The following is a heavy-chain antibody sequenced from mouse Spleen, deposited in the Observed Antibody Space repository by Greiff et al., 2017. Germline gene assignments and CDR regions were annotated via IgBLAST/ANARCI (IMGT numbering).Heavy chain of an antibody. CDR3: ATIYYGYLFAY. CDR1: GYTFTDYN. CDR2: INPNNGGT. V-gene: IGHV1-22*01. J-gene: IGHJ3*01. Sequence: VQLKQSGPELVKPGASVKMSCKASGYTFTDYNMHWVKQSHGKSLEWIGYINPNNGGTSYNQKFKGKATLTVNKSSSTAYMELRSLTSEDSAVYYCATIYYGYLFAYWGQGTLVTVSA. D-gene: IGHD2-2*01.